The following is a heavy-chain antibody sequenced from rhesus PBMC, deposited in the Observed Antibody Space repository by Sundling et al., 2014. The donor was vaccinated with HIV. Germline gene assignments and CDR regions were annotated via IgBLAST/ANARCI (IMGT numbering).Heavy chain of an antibody. V-gene: IGHV2-174*02. CDR1: GFSLSASGMG. CDR3: GRVAYNWNPFDY. D-gene: IGHD1-26*01. J-gene: IGHJ4*01. CDR2: IYWDDDK. Sequence: QVTLKESGPALVKPTQTLTLTCTFSGFSLSASGMGVSWIRQPPGKTLEWLAHIYWDDDKRYSTSLKSRLTISKDTSKNQVVLTMTNMDPVDTATYYCGRVAYNWNPFDYWGQGVLVTVSS.